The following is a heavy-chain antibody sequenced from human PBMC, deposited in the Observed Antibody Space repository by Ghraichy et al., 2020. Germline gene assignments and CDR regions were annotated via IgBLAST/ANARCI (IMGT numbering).Heavy chain of an antibody. CDR2: ISSSSSTI. D-gene: IGHD6-19*01. CDR3: ARDSAYSSGWFIDAFDI. J-gene: IGHJ3*02. CDR1: GFTFSSYS. V-gene: IGHV3-48*02. Sequence: GSLRLSCAASGFTFSSYSMNWVRQAPGKGLEWVSYISSSSSTIYYADSVKGRFTISRDNAKNSLYLQMNSLRDEDTAVYYCARDSAYSSGWFIDAFDIWGQGTMVTVSS.